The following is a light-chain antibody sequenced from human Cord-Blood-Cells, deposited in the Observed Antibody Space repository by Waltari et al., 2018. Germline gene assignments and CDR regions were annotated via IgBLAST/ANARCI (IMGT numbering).Light chain of an antibody. J-gene: IGKJ5*01. V-gene: IGKV3-11*01. CDR2: DAS. CDR1: QSVSSY. CDR3: QQRSNWPIT. Sequence: EIVLTQSPATLSLSPGERATLSCRASQSVSSYLAWYQRKPGQAPRLLIYDASNRATGIPARFSGSGSGTDFTLTISSLEPEEFAVYYCQQRSNWPITFGQGTRLEIK.